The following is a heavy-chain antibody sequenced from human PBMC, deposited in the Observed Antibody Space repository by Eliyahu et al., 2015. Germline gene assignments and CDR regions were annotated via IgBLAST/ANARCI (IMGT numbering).Heavy chain of an antibody. CDR2: INQDGSEK. Sequence: AASGFTFSHSWMIWVRQAPGKGLEWLANINQDGSEKYYVDSVKGRFTISRDNAKNSMYLTMHNLRAEDTAVYYCATGGNPDYWGQGTLVSVSS. J-gene: IGHJ4*02. V-gene: IGHV3-7*01. CDR3: ATGGNPDY. CDR1: GFTFSHSW. D-gene: IGHD1-26*01.